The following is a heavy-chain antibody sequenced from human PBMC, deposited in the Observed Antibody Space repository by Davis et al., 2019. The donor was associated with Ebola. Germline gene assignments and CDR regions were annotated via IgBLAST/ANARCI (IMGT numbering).Heavy chain of an antibody. V-gene: IGHV3-74*01. D-gene: IGHD3-10*01. CDR3: TRAVELGSRLFHYYYGMDV. CDR1: GFTFSTSW. Sequence: PGGPLRLSFAASGFTFSTSWTHWVRQAPGKALVWVSRTNIDGGETRYAESVKARFTVSRDNATNTLYLQMNSLRADDTAVYYCTRAVELGSRLFHYYYGMDVWGQGTTVTVSS. J-gene: IGHJ6*02. CDR2: TNIDGGET.